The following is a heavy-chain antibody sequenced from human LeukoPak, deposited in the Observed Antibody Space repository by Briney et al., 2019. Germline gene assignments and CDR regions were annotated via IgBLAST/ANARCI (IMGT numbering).Heavy chain of an antibody. CDR3: ARAAAGTFWFDP. V-gene: IGHV5-51*01. D-gene: IGHD6-13*01. J-gene: IGHJ5*02. CDR2: IYPDDSNT. Sequence: GESLKISCKGSGYSFTSNWIGWVRQMPGKGLEWMGIIYPDDSNTKYSPSFQGQVTISADKSISTAYLQWSSLKASDTAMYYCARAAAGTFWFDPWGQGTLVTVSS. CDR1: GYSFTSNW.